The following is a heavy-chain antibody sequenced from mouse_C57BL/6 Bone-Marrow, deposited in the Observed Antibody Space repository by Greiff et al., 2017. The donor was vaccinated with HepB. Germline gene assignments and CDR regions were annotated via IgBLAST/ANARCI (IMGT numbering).Heavy chain of an antibody. V-gene: IGHV1-56*01. CDR3: AIEGASSWFAD. Sequence: QVQLQQSGPELVRPGASVKISCKAPGYTFTSYWMQWVRQRPGQGLEWIGEIFPGRGSTYYNEKFKGKATLTVDTSSSTAYMRLSSLTSEDSAVYFCAIEGASSWFADWGQGTLVTVSA. CDR1: GYTFTSYW. J-gene: IGHJ3*01. CDR2: IFPGRGST.